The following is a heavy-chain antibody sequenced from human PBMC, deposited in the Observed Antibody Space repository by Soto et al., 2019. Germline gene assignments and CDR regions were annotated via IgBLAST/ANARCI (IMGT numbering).Heavy chain of an antibody. D-gene: IGHD6-13*01. J-gene: IGHJ6*02. CDR3: TTDYPSSWYELYYYYYGMDV. V-gene: IGHV3-30*03. Sequence: PGGSLRLSCAASGFTFSSYGMHWVRQAPGKGLEWVAVISYDGSNKYYADSVKGRFTISRDNSKNTLYLQMNSLKTEDTAVYYCTTDYPSSWYELYYYYYGMDVWGQGTTVTVSS. CDR1: GFTFSSYG. CDR2: ISYDGSNK.